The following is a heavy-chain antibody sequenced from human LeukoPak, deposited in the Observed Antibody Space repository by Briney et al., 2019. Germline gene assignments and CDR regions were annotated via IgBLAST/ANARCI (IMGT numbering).Heavy chain of an antibody. J-gene: IGHJ6*02. V-gene: IGHV4-34*01. CDR3: ARGIWLRGYYGMDV. D-gene: IGHD3-10*01. Sequence: SETLSLTCAVYGGSFSGYYWSWIRQPPGKGLEWIGEINHSGSTNYNPSLKSRVTISVDTSKNHFSLKLSSVTAADTAVYYCARGIWLRGYYGMDVWGQGTTVTVSS. CDR2: INHSGST. CDR1: GGSFSGYY.